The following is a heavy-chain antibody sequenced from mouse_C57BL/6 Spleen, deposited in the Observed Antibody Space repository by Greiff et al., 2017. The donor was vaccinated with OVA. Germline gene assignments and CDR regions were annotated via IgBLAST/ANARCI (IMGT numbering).Heavy chain of an antibody. V-gene: IGHV1-64*01. Sequence: VQLQQSGAELVKPGASVKLSCKASGYTFTSYWMHWVKQRPGQGLEWIGMIHPNSGSTNYNEKFKSKATLTVDKSSSTAYMQLSSLTSEDSAVYYCAGERLHYYFDYWGQGTTLTVSS. CDR1: GYTFTSYW. CDR3: AGERLHYYFDY. CDR2: IHPNSGST. D-gene: IGHD2-2*01. J-gene: IGHJ2*01.